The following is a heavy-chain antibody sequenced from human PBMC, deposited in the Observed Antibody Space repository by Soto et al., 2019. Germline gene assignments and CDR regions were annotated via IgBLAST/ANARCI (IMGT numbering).Heavy chain of an antibody. V-gene: IGHV4-34*01. CDR3: AMGRGCTSTACYAPNYYDSYGIDV. J-gene: IGHJ6*02. D-gene: IGHD2-2*01. CDR1: GGSFSGYY. Sequence: SETLSLTCAVYGGSFSGYYWSWIRQPQGKGLEWIGDLNHSGSTNYNRYLKSRVTIAVNTSKNQFSLKLSPVTAADTAGYYCAMGRGCTSTACYAPNYYDSYGIDVWGQGTTVTVSS. CDR2: LNHSGST.